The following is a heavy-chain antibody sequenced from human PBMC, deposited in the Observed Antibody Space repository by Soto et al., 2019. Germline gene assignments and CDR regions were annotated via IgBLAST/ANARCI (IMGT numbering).Heavy chain of an antibody. CDR2: IPSRGRP. D-gene: IGHD5-12*01. J-gene: IGHJ5*02. CDR1: AYSVSVGSYY. V-gene: IGHV4-30-4*01. CDR3: ARDTYSGYDFGP. Sequence: LALPRSVSAYSVSVGSYYWMLVRQPPGKGLEWIGYIPSRGRPFYNPSLTSRGTISADTSKNQLSLQLASVTAADTAVYYCARDTYSGYDFGPWGQGTLVTV.